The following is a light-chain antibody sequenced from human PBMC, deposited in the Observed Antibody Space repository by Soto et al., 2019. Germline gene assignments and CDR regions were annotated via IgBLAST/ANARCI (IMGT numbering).Light chain of an antibody. CDR1: SSDVGGYNY. Sequence: QSALTQPRSVSGSPGQSVTISCTGTSSDVGGYNYVSWYQQHPGKAPKFMIYDVNKRPSGVPDRSSGSKSGNTASLTISGLQAEDEADYYCCSYAGSYTYVFGTGTKLTVL. CDR3: CSYAGSYTYV. CDR2: DVN. V-gene: IGLV2-11*01. J-gene: IGLJ1*01.